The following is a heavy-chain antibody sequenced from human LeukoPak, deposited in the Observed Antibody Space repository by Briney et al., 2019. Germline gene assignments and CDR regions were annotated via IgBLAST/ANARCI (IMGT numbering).Heavy chain of an antibody. CDR3: ARYCSGGSCYLDY. D-gene: IGHD2-15*01. CDR1: GGAISSSSYY. V-gene: IGHV4-39*01. J-gene: IGHJ4*02. Sequence: SETLSLTCTVSGGAISSSSYYWGWIRQPPGKGLEWIGSIYYSGSTDYNPSLKSRVTISVDTSKNQFSLKLSSVTAAVTAVYYCARYCSGGSCYLDYWGQGTLVTVSS. CDR2: IYYSGST.